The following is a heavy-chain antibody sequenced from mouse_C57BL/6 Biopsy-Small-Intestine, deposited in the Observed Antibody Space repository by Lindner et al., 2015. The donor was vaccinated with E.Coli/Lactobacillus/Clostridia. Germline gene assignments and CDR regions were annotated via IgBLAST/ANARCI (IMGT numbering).Heavy chain of an antibody. J-gene: IGHJ3*01. CDR1: GFNIKDDY. Sequence: LQESGAELVRPGPSVKLSCTASGFNIKDDYMHWVKQRPEQGLEWIGWIDPENGDTEYASKFRGKATITADTSSNTAYLQLSSLTSEDTAVYYCTTGGNYLVAYWSQGTLVTVSA. CDR2: IDPENGDT. V-gene: IGHV14-4*01. CDR3: TTGGNYLVAY. D-gene: IGHD2-1*01.